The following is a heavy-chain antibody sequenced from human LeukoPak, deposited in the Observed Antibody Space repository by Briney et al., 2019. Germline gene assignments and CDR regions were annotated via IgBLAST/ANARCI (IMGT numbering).Heavy chain of an antibody. CDR1: GFPFSNYA. Sequence: TGTSLRLSCAASGFPFSNYAMHWVRQDPGKGLEWVAVIWYDGSDKYYGESLKGRFTISRDNSKNTLYLQMNSLRAEDSAVYYCARDYVGWSRDYWGQGTLVTVSS. J-gene: IGHJ4*02. D-gene: IGHD6-19*01. V-gene: IGHV3-33*01. CDR2: IWYDGSDK. CDR3: ARDYVGWSRDY.